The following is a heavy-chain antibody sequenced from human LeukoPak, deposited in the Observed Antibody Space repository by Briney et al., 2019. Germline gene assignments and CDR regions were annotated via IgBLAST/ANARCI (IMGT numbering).Heavy chain of an antibody. J-gene: IGHJ4*02. CDR2: ISTYNGNT. Sequence: ASVKVSCKASGYIFTSYAISWVRQAPGQGLEWMGWISTYNGNTNYAQKLQGRVTMTTDTSTSTAYKELRSLRSDDTAVYYCARDNMVRGVTPFDYWGQGTLVTVSS. D-gene: IGHD3-10*01. CDR1: GYIFTSYA. V-gene: IGHV1-18*01. CDR3: ARDNMVRGVTPFDY.